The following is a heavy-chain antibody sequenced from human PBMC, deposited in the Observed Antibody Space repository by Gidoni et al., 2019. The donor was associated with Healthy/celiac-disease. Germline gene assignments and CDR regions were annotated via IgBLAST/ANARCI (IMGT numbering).Heavy chain of an antibody. Sequence: VQLVESAGGVVEHGGSLGLSCAASGFTFSSYGMHWVRQAPGKGLEWVAFIRYDGSNKYYADSVKGRFTISRDNSKNTLYLQMNSLRAEDTAVYYCAKVGVRSSSGWYYFDYWGQGTLVTVSS. D-gene: IGHD6-19*01. CDR2: IRYDGSNK. CDR1: GFTFSSYG. V-gene: IGHV3-30*02. CDR3: AKVGVRSSSGWYYFDY. J-gene: IGHJ4*02.